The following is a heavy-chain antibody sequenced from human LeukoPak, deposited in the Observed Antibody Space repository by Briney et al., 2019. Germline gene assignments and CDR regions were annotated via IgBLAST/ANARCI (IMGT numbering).Heavy chain of an antibody. CDR2: ISGSGDTT. Sequence: GGSLRLSCAATGFTFSSYAMTWVRQAPGKGLEWVSGISGSGDTTYYADSVKGRFTISRDNSKNTLYLQMNSLRAEDTAVYYCGSSSNWNYWILDYWGQGTLVTVSS. D-gene: IGHD1-7*01. J-gene: IGHJ4*02. CDR3: GSSSNWNYWILDY. CDR1: GFTFSSYA. V-gene: IGHV3-23*01.